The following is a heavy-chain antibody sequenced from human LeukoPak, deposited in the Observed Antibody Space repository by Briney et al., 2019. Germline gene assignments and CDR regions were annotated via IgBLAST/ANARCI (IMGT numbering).Heavy chain of an antibody. J-gene: IGHJ6*04. V-gene: IGHV4-59*01. Sequence: SETLSLTCTVSGGSISSYYWSWIRQPPGKGLEWIGYIYYSGSTNYNPSLKSRVTISVDTSKNQFSLKLSSVTAADTAVYYCAGGRLWFGELLFNYYCYYGMDVWGKGTTVTVSS. CDR3: AGGRLWFGELLFNYYCYYGMDV. CDR2: IYYSGST. CDR1: GGSISSYY. D-gene: IGHD3-10*01.